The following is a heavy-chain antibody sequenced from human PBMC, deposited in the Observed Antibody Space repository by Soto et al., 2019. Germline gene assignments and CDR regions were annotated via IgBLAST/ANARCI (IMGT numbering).Heavy chain of an antibody. Sequence: DVHLVESWGNMVQPGESLRLSCSVSGFTFSTYWMHWVRQVPGQSPFWVSRISGDGNITTYADSVRGRFTISRDNAKNTIYLQMNSLRVEDTAIYYCTRGPRVDSDGTGAHWGPGTPVTVSS. V-gene: IGHV3-74*01. CDR1: GFTFSTYW. CDR3: TRGPRVDSDGTGAH. D-gene: IGHD1-26*01. J-gene: IGHJ4*02. CDR2: ISGDGNIT.